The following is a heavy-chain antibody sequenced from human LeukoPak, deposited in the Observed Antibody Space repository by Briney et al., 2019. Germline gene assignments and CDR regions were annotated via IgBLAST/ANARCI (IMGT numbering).Heavy chain of an antibody. CDR1: GGSISSGDYY. V-gene: IGHV4-30-4*01. J-gene: IGHJ4*02. Sequence: SQTLSLTCTVSGGSISSGDYYWSWIRQPPGKGLEWIGYIYHSGSTHFNPSLKSRVTISLDTSKNQLSLKLSSVTAADTAVYYCARAGSGYLVDYWGQGTLVTVSS. CDR3: ARAGSGYLVDY. D-gene: IGHD5-12*01. CDR2: IYHSGST.